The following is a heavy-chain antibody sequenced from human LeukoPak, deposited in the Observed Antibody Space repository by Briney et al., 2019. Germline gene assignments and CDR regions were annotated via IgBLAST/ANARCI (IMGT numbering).Heavy chain of an antibody. D-gene: IGHD4-17*01. CDR3: ARDLDGDYVNYMDV. CDR1: GFTFSSYE. CDR2: ISSSGSTI. Sequence: PGGSLRLSCAASGFTFSSYEMNWVRQAPGKGLEWVSHISSSGSTIYYADSVKGRFTISRDNAKNSLYLQMNSLRAEDTAVYYCARDLDGDYVNYMDVWGKGTTVTVSS. V-gene: IGHV3-48*03. J-gene: IGHJ6*03.